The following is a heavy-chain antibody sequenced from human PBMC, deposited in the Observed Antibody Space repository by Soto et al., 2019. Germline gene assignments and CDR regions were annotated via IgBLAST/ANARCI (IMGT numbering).Heavy chain of an antibody. CDR1: GFTFNNYA. CDR3: EKGVYDWASDDASSFDY. J-gene: IGHJ4*02. Sequence: GGSLRLSCAASGFTFNNYAMHWVRQAPGKGLEWVSGISWNSGSIGYADSVKGRFTISRDNAKNSLYPQMNSLRREDTAVTAGEKGVYDWASDDASSFDYWGQGTLVTVSS. D-gene: IGHD3-16*01. CDR2: ISWNSGSI. V-gene: IGHV3-9*01.